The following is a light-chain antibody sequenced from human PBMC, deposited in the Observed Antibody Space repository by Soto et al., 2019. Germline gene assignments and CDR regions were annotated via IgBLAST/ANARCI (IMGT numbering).Light chain of an antibody. V-gene: IGKV1-39*01. CDR1: QTISTH. CDR2: AAS. CDR3: QQSLTIPYT. Sequence: DIQMTQSPSSLSASVGDRVTITCRASQTISTHLNWYQQKPGKAPKLLIYAASTLQSGVPSRFSGSGSGTDFTHTINSLQPEDFATYYCQQSLTIPYTFGQGTKLEIK. J-gene: IGKJ2*01.